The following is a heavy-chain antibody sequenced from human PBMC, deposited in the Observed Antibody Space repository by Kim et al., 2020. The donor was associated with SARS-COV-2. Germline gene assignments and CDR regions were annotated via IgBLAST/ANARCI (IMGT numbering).Heavy chain of an antibody. CDR3: ARDSSGGSFDY. V-gene: IGHV4-34*09. CDR2: T. Sequence: TTYSRPLTSRVTISVAPSKNQFSRKLSSVTSADTAVYYCARDSSGGSFDYWGQGTLVTVSS. J-gene: IGHJ4*02. D-gene: IGHD3-10*01.